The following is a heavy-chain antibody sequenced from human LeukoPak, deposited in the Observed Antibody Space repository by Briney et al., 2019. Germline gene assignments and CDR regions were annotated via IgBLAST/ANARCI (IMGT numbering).Heavy chain of an antibody. V-gene: IGHV1-46*01. CDR3: ARRPRVGPFDY. J-gene: IGHJ4*02. D-gene: IGHD3-10*01. CDR2: INPSGGST. Sequence: GASVKVSCKASGYTFTSYYMHLVRQAPGQGLEWMGIINPSGGSTSYAQKFQGRVTMTRDTSTSTVYMELSSLRSEDTAVYYCARRPRVGPFDYWGQGTLVTVSS. CDR1: GYTFTSYY.